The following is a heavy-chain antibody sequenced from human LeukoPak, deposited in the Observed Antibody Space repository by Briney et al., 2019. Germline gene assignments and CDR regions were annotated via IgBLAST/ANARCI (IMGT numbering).Heavy chain of an antibody. CDR3: ARDRNYSPDY. Sequence: GGSLRLSCAASGFTFGSYWMHWVRQAPGKGLVWVSRINSDGTSTSYADSVKGRFTISRDNAKNTLFLQLNSLTAEDTAVYYYARDRNYSPDYWGQGTLVTVSS. V-gene: IGHV3-74*01. J-gene: IGHJ4*02. CDR2: INSDGTST. CDR1: GFTFGSYW. D-gene: IGHD5-18*01.